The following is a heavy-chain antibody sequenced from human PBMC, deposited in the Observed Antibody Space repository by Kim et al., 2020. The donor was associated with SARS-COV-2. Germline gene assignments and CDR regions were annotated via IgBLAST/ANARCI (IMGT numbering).Heavy chain of an antibody. Sequence: YPGSVKGRFIISRENAKNALYLQMNSLRAGDTAVYYCAREMSIGLTRGMDVWGQGTTVTVSS. J-gene: IGHJ6*02. V-gene: IGHV3-13*01. CDR3: AREMSIGLTRGMDV. D-gene: IGHD3-10*01.